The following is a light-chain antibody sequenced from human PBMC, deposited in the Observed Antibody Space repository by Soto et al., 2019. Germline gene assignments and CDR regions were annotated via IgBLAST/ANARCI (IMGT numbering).Light chain of an antibody. CDR3: QTWATDIRV. CDR1: SGHSSYA. J-gene: IGLJ3*02. CDR2: LNSDGSH. Sequence: QSVLTQSPSDSTSLGASVKLTCTLSSGHSSYAIAWHQQQPEKGPRYLMNLNSDGSHTKGDGIPDRFSGSSSGAERYLTISSLQSEDQADYYCQTWATDIRVFGGGTKLTFL. V-gene: IGLV4-69*01.